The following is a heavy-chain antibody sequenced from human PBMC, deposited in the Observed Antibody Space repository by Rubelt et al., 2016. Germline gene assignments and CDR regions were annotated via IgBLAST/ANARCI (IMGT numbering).Heavy chain of an antibody. D-gene: IGHD1-26*01. CDR1: GFTFSSYG. Sequence: VQGGRSLRLSCAASGFTFSSYGMHWVRQAPGKGLEWVAVISYDGSNKYYADSVKGRFTISRDNSKNTLYLQMNSLRAEDTAVYYCARDQAGDRWYYYGMDVWGQGTTVTGSS. CDR2: ISYDGSNK. J-gene: IGHJ6*02. CDR3: ARDQAGDRWYYYGMDV. V-gene: IGHV3-30*03.